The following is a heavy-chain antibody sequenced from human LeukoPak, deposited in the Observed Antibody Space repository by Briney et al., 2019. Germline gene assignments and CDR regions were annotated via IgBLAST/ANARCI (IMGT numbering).Heavy chain of an antibody. V-gene: IGHV3-48*03. Sequence: PGGSLTLSCAASGFTFSSYEMNWVRQAPGKGMEWVSYISSNGSTIYYADSVKGRFTISRDNAKNSLYLQMNSLRADDTAVYYCARDQAAAGRNWGQGTLVTVSS. CDR3: ARDQAAAGRN. CDR1: GFTFSSYE. J-gene: IGHJ4*02. CDR2: ISSNGSTI. D-gene: IGHD6-13*01.